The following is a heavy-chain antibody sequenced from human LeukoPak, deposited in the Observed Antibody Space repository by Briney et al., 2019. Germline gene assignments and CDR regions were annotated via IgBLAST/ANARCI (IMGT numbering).Heavy chain of an antibody. Sequence: NPSETLSLTCAVYGGSFSGYYWTWIRQPPGKGLEWIGEIHYSGRINYNPSLKSRVTISADTSNNHFSLNMNSVTAADAAVYYCSRGTDAYKCGNSWGQGTLVTVS. CDR3: SRGTDAYKCGNS. V-gene: IGHV4-34*01. J-gene: IGHJ4*02. CDR2: IHYSGRI. CDR1: GGSFSGYY. D-gene: IGHD5-24*01.